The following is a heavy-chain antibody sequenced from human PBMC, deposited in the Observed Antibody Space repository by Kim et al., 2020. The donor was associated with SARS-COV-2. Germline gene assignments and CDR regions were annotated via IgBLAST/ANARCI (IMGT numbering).Heavy chain of an antibody. CDR2: ISSSSSYI. J-gene: IGHJ4*02. Sequence: GGSLRLSCAASGFTFSSYSMNWVRQAPGKGLEWVSSISSSSSYIYYADSVKGRFTISRDNAKNSLYLQMNSLRAEDTAVYYCARGGRSTPGIVGAGIWGQGTLVTVSS. D-gene: IGHD1-26*01. V-gene: IGHV3-21*01. CDR1: GFTFSSYS. CDR3: ARGGRSTPGIVGAGI.